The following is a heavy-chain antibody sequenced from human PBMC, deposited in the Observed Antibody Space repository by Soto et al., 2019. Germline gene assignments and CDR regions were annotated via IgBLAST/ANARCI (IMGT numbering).Heavy chain of an antibody. CDR1: GGSISSGGYY. CDR3: ARVNDFWSGYYKAFDY. Sequence: SETLSLTCTVSGGSISSGGYYWSWIRQHPGKGLEWIGYIYYSGSTYYNPSLKSRVTISVDTSKNQFSLKLSSVTAADTAVYYCARVNDFWSGYYKAFDYWGQGTLVTVSS. D-gene: IGHD3-3*01. J-gene: IGHJ4*02. V-gene: IGHV4-31*03. CDR2: IYYSGST.